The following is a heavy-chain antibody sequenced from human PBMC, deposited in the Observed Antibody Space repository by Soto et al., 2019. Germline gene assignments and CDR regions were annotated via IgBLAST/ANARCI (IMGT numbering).Heavy chain of an antibody. D-gene: IGHD3-22*01. CDR2: IYWDDDK. V-gene: IGHV2-5*02. J-gene: IGHJ4*02. CDR1: GFSLSTSGVG. Sequence: QITLKESGPTLVKPTQTLTLTCTFSGFSLSTSGVGVGWIRQPPGKALEWLALIYWDDDKRYSPSLKSRLTITNDTSKNQVVPTMTNMDPVDTATYSCAHRAYDSSGYYRVDYWGQGTLVTVSS. CDR3: AHRAYDSSGYYRVDY.